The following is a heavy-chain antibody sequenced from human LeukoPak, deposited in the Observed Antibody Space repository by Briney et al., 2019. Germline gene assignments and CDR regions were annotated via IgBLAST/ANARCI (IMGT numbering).Heavy chain of an antibody. V-gene: IGHV3-48*04. CDR2: MSTSDSPI. CDR1: GFTFSSYS. J-gene: IGHJ4*02. D-gene: IGHD3-22*01. Sequence: PGGSLRLSCAASGFTFSSYSMNWVRQAPGKGLEWVSYMSTSDSPIYHTDSVKGRFTISRDNAKNSLYLQMNSLRAEDTAVYYCARDTYYYDSSGYYDYWGQGTLVTVSS. CDR3: ARDTYYYDSSGYYDY.